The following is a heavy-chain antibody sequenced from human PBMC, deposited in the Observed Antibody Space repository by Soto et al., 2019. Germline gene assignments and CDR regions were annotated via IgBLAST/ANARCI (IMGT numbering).Heavy chain of an antibody. CDR3: ARPASHCSGGSCYREYFDY. J-gene: IGHJ4*02. D-gene: IGHD2-15*01. CDR1: GYSFTSYW. Sequence: GESLKISCKGSGYSFTSYWIGWVRQMPRKGLEWMGIIYPGDSDTRYSPSFQGQVTISADKSISTAYLQWSSLKASDTAMYYCARPASHCSGGSCYREYFDYWGQGTLVTVPQ. CDR2: IYPGDSDT. V-gene: IGHV5-51*01.